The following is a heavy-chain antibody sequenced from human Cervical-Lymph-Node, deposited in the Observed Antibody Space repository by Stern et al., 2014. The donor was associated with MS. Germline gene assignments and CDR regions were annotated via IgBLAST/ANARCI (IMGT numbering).Heavy chain of an antibody. CDR1: GFTFTKAW. J-gene: IGHJ3*02. Sequence: EVQLVESGGGLVKPGGSLRLSCEGSGFTFTKAWMNLVRQAPGKGLEWVGRIKSQAAGGTTDYAAPVKGRCTLSRDDSKNTVYLQAHSLKTEDTALYYCATDRHSVSSYYLPLFDDPFDIWGQGTMVGVSS. CDR3: ATDRHSVSSYYLPLFDDPFDI. CDR2: IKSQAAGGTT. V-gene: IGHV3-15*01. D-gene: IGHD6-6*01.